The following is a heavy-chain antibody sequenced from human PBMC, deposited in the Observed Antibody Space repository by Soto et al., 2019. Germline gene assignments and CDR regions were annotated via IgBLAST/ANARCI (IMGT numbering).Heavy chain of an antibody. Sequence: VQLLDSGGGLVQPGGSMTLSCAASGFSFRDYTMSWVRQAPGKVLDCISVILSNFNTYYTDSVRGRFTISRDTSKNTLYLEMNSLRAEDTAIYYCARRVNGYFDYWGQGALVTVSS. D-gene: IGHD2-8*01. J-gene: IGHJ4*02. CDR3: ARRVNGYFDY. CDR1: GFSFRDYT. CDR2: ILSNFNT. V-gene: IGHV3-23*05.